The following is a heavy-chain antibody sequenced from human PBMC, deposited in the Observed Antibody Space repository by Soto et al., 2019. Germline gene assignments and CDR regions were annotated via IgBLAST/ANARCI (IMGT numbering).Heavy chain of an antibody. V-gene: IGHV4-61*08. D-gene: IGHD6-13*01. CDR2: IYSSGSA. CDR1: GGSVRNSVYY. CDR3: ARGGTRGSSFY. J-gene: IGHJ4*02. Sequence: SETLSLTCSVSGGSVRNSVYYWSWIRQPPGKGLEWIGNIYSSGSANYNPSLYSRAIISLDTSKNQFSLSLSSLTAADTAVYYCARGGTRGSSFYWGQGTLVTVSS.